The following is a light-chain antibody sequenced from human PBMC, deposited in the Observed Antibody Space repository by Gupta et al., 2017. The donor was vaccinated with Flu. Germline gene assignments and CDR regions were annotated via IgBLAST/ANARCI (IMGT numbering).Light chain of an antibody. Sequence: SVLTQPPSVSGPPGQTVTISCSGSYSYIGDNALYWYQQHPGAAPQLLIFSSPKRPSGVPDRFFGSESGASASLAITGRQSADEADYYCAVWDDDLNGPVFGGGTKLTVL. CDR2: SSP. CDR3: AVWDDDLNGPV. J-gene: IGLJ3*02. V-gene: IGLV1-44*01. CDR1: YSYIGDNA.